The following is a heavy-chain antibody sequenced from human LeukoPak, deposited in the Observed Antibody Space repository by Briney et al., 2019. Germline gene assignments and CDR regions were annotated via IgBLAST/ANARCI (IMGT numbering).Heavy chain of an antibody. D-gene: IGHD3-10*01. V-gene: IGHV4-39*02. CDR3: ARDRNYFEALHQSY. CDR2: IYYSGST. Sequence: SETLSLTCTVSGGSISSSSYYWGWIRQPPGKGLEWIGSIYYSGSTYYNPSLKSRVTISVDTSKNQFSLKLSSVTAADTAVYYCARDRNYFEALHQSYWGQGTLVTVSS. CDR1: GGSISSSSYY. J-gene: IGHJ4*02.